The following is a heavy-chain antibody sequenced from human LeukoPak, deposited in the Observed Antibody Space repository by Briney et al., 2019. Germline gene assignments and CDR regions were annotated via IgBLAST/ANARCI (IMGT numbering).Heavy chain of an antibody. CDR3: AKGPTMTKRNYMDA. D-gene: IGHD3-22*01. CDR1: GFTFSSYA. CDR2: ISGSGGNT. Sequence: GGPLRLSCAAFGFTFSSYAMNWVRQAPGKGLEWVSSISGSGGNTYYADSVKGRFTISRDNSKDTLFLQMNSLRGEDTAVYFCAKGPTMTKRNYMDAWGKGTTVSVSS. J-gene: IGHJ6*03. V-gene: IGHV3-23*01.